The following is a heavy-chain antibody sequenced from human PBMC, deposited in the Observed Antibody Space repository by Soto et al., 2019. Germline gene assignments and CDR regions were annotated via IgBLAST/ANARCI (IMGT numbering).Heavy chain of an antibody. CDR3: ALRKHGSSFED. Sequence: QPVGSLRLSCAASGFTFSSYAMSWVRQAPGKGLEWVSAIGASGAGTYYAEYVKGRFTISRDNSKNTLYLQMNSLRAEDTAVYDCALRKHGSSFEDWGQGILVSVSS. CDR1: GFTFSSYA. J-gene: IGHJ4*02. V-gene: IGHV3-23*01. CDR2: IGASGAGT. D-gene: IGHD1-26*01.